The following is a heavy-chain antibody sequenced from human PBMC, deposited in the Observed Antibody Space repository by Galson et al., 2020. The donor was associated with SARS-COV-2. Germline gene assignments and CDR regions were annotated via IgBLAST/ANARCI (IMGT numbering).Heavy chain of an antibody. CDR1: GFTFSSYG. CDR3: ARDSQYYDILTGYYISPLSDHKANAFDI. D-gene: IGHD3-9*01. V-gene: IGHV3-30*03. CDR2: ISYDGSNK. J-gene: IGHJ3*02. Sequence: QAGGSLRLSCAASGFTFSSYGMHWVRQAPGKGLEWVAVISYDGSNKYYADSVKGRFTISRDNSKNTLYLQMNSLRAEDTAVYYCARDSQYYDILTGYYISPLSDHKANAFDIWGQGTMVTVSS.